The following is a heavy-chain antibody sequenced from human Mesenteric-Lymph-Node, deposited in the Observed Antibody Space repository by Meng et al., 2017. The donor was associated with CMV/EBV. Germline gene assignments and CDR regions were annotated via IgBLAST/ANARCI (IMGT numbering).Heavy chain of an antibody. CDR1: GFTFSSYD. CDR3: ARVDVDTAMVLDY. J-gene: IGHJ4*02. V-gene: IGHV3-30*02. D-gene: IGHD5-18*01. CDR2: IRYDGSNK. Sequence: GESLKISCAASGFTFSSYDMHWVRQAPGKGLEWVAFIRYDGSNKYYADSVKGRFTISRDNSKNTLYLQMNSLRAEDTAVYYCARVDVDTAMVLDYWGQGTLVTVSS.